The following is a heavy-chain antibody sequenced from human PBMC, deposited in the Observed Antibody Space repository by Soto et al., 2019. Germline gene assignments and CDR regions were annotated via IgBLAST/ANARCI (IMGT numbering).Heavy chain of an antibody. CDR3: ARDPEDTTPLDL. CDR2: IKTDGSDT. Sequence: EVQLVESGGGLVQPGGSLRLSCAASGFTFRNYWMHWVRQVPGKGLVWVSYIKTDGSDTPYADSVRGRFTISRDNAKNTLYLEMNSLRVEDTGVYYCARDPEDTTPLDLWGQGVLVTVSS. J-gene: IGHJ5*02. V-gene: IGHV3-74*03. CDR1: GFTFRNYW.